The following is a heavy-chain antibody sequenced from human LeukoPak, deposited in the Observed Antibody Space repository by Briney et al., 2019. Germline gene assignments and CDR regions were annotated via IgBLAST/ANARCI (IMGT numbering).Heavy chain of an antibody. J-gene: IGHJ3*02. Sequence: ASVKVSCTASGYTFTSYDINWVRQATGQGLEWMGWMNPNSGNTGYAQKFQGRVTITRNTSISTAYMELSSLRSEDTAVYYCAKSRSGWHPIWGQGTMVTVSS. CDR2: MNPNSGNT. D-gene: IGHD6-19*01. V-gene: IGHV1-8*03. CDR3: AKSRSGWHPI. CDR1: GYTFTSYD.